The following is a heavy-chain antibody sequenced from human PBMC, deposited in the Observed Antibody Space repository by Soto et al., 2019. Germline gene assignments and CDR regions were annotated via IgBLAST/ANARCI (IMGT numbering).Heavy chain of an antibody. CDR3: ARGLGETARPGYYYYYMDV. V-gene: IGHV1-69*02. CDR2: IIPILGIA. J-gene: IGHJ6*03. CDR1: GGTFSSYT. Sequence: SVKVCCKASGGTFSSYTISWERQAPGQGLEWMGRIIPILGIANYAQKFQGRVTITADKSTSTAYMELSSLRSEDTAVYYCARGLGETARPGYYYYYMDVWGKGTTVTVSS. D-gene: IGHD6-6*01.